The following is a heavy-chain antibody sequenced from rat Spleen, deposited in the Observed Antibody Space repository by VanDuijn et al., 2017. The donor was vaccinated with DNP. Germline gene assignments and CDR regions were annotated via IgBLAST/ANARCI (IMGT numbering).Heavy chain of an antibody. CDR2: ITGGSRIT. Sequence: EVTLVESGGGLVQPGRSLKLSCAASGFNFNDYWMGWVRQAPGKGLEWIASITGGSRITSYPDSVKGRFTISRDNAKSTLYLQMNSLRSEDMATYYCARWGGDYFDYWGQGVMVTVSS. CDR1: GFNFNDYW. CDR3: ARWGGDYFDY. V-gene: IGHV5-31*01. J-gene: IGHJ2*01.